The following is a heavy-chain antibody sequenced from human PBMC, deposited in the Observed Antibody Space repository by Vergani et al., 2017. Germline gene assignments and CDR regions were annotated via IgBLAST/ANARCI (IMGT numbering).Heavy chain of an antibody. D-gene: IGHD3-22*01. CDR2: IYSGGST. CDR3: ARDLSDYDSSGYYPAFDI. J-gene: IGHJ3*02. CDR1: GFTVSSNY. V-gene: IGHV3-66*01. Sequence: EVQLVESGGGLVQPGGSLRLSCAASGFTVSSNYMSWVRQAPGKRLEWVSVIYSGGSTYYADSVKGRFTISRDNSKNTLYLQMNSLRAEDTAVYYCARDLSDYDSSGYYPAFDIWGQGTMVTVSS.